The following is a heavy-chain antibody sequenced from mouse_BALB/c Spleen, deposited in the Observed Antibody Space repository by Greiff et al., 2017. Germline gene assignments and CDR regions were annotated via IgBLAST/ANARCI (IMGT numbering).Heavy chain of an antibody. CDR1: GYTFTSYW. Sequence: QVQLQQSGAELVKPGASVKMSCKASGYTFTSYWMHWVKQRPGQGLEWIGVIDPSDSYTSYNQKFKGKATLTVDTSSSTAYMQLSSLTSEDSAVYYCTRLTKGFAYWGQGTLVTVSA. J-gene: IGHJ3*01. CDR2: IDPSDSYT. CDR3: TRLTKGFAY. V-gene: IGHV1S127*01.